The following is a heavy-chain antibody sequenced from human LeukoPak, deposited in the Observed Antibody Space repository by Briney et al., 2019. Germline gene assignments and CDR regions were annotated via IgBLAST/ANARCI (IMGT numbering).Heavy chain of an antibody. J-gene: IGHJ4*02. CDR3: AKRPSDYGDYVSYFDY. CDR1: GFSFISYG. V-gene: IGHV3-30*18. D-gene: IGHD4-17*01. Sequence: GGSLRLSCAASGFSFISYGMHWVRQAPGKGLERVGVISDDGRSKDYADSVKGRFTISRDNSKDTLYLQMNSLRDEDTAVYYCAKRPSDYGDYVSYFDYWGQGTLVTVSS. CDR2: ISDDGRSK.